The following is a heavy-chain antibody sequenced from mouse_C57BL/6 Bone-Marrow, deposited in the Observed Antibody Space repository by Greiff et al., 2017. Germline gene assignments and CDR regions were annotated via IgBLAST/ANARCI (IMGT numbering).Heavy chain of an antibody. J-gene: IGHJ2*01. CDR2: IYPRSGNT. D-gene: IGHD3-3*01. V-gene: IGHV1-81*01. CDR3: ARRAIYFDD. Sequence: VQLVESGAELARPGASVKLSCKASGYTFTSYGISWVKQRTGQGLEWIGEIYPRSGNTYYNEKFKGKDTLTADKSSSTAYMELRSLTSEDSAVYFCARRAIYFDDWGQGTTLTVSS. CDR1: GYTFTSYG.